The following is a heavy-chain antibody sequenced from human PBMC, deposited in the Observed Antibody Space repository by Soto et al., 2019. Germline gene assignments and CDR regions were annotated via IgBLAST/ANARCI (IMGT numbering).Heavy chain of an antibody. Sequence: GGSLRLSCAASGFTFSSYAMHWVRQAPGKGLEWVAVISYDGSNKYYADSVKGRFTISRDNSKNTLYLQMNSLRAEDTAVYYCARDRSLEWLLYYFDYWGQGTLVPAPQ. D-gene: IGHD3-3*01. J-gene: IGHJ4*02. V-gene: IGHV3-30-3*01. CDR2: ISYDGSNK. CDR3: ARDRSLEWLLYYFDY. CDR1: GFTFSSYA.